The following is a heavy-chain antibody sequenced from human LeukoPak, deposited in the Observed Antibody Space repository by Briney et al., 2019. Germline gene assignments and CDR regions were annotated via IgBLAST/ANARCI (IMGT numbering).Heavy chain of an antibody. J-gene: IGHJ6*04. CDR3: AREGYSAYGGYYSYGMLV. D-gene: IGHD5-12*01. Sequence: ASVKVSCKASGYTFISYGISCVRQAPGQGLEWMGWISAYNGKTKYAKKVQGRVTMTTDTSPSTTYMEMRTLRSDDTAVYYCAREGYSAYGGYYSYGMLVWGKGTTVTVSS. V-gene: IGHV1-18*04. CDR2: ISAYNGKT. CDR1: GYTFISYG.